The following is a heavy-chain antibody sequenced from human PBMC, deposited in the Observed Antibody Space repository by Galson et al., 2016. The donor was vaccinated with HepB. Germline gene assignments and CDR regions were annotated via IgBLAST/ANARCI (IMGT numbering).Heavy chain of an antibody. Sequence: SLRLSCAASGFTFSIYGMHWVRQAPGKGLESVAVLSYAGGHQYYADSVKGRSTISRDNSKNSLYLQMNTLRAEDTAIYYCARDRGSYCGGDCSDYYFDYWGQGTLVTVSS. D-gene: IGHD2-21*02. CDR2: LSYAGGHQ. J-gene: IGHJ4*02. CDR1: GFTFSIYG. V-gene: IGHV3-30*03. CDR3: ARDRGSYCGGDCSDYYFDY.